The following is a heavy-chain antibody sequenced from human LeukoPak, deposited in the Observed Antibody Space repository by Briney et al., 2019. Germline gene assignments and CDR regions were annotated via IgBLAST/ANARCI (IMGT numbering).Heavy chain of an antibody. D-gene: IGHD1-26*01. J-gene: IGHJ2*01. CDR3: ARPYRDPSMVGATGWYFDL. CDR1: GYSFNKYW. CDR2: IYPGDSDT. Sequence: GESLKISCKGSGYSFNKYWIGWVRQMPGKGLEWMGIIYPGDSDTKYSPSFEGQVTISADKFSDTAYLQWSSLKASDTAMYYCARPYRDPSMVGATGWYFDLWGRGTLVSVSS. V-gene: IGHV5-51*01.